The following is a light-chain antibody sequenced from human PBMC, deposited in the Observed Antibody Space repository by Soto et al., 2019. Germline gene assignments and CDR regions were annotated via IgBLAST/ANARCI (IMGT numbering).Light chain of an antibody. CDR3: QQYDNSPPT. J-gene: IGKJ4*01. CDR2: GAS. V-gene: IGKV3-20*01. Sequence: EIVLTQSPGTLSLSPGERATLSCRASQSLSSTYLAWYQQKPGQAPRLLIYGASSRATGIPDRFIGSGSATDFTLTISRLEPEDFAVYHCQQYDNSPPTFSGGTKVEI. CDR1: QSLSSTY.